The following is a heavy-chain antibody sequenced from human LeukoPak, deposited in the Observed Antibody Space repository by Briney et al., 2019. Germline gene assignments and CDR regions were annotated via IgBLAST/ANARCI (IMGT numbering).Heavy chain of an antibody. J-gene: IGHJ4*02. CDR1: GFTFSRHG. CDR2: IRSDGSEK. CDR3: ARETGIIGRDSRVDY. D-gene: IGHD1-14*01. Sequence: GGSLRLSCAASGFTFSRHGMHWVRQAPGKGLEWVAIIRSDGSEKYYADSVEGRFTISKDNSRDTLYLEMDSLRVDDTAVYYCARETGIIGRDSRVDYWGQGALVTVSS. V-gene: IGHV3-33*01.